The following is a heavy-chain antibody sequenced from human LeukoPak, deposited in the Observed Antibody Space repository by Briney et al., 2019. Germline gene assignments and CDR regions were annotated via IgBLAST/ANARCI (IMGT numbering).Heavy chain of an antibody. CDR3: ARGRESTED. CDR2: INHSGST. Sequence: SETLSLTCAVSGGSISSGGYSWSWIRQPPGKGLEWIGEINHSGSTNYNPSLKSRVTISVDTSKNQFSLKLSSVTAADTAVYYCARGRESTEDWGQGTLVTVSS. J-gene: IGHJ4*02. D-gene: IGHD4-17*01. CDR1: GGSISSGGYS. V-gene: IGHV4-34*01.